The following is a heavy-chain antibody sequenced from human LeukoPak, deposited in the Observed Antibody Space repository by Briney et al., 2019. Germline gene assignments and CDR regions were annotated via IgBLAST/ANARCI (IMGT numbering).Heavy chain of an antibody. CDR3: AKDVTMVRGITVTGYYFDY. Sequence: GGSLRLSCAASGFTFSTYAMSWVRQAPGKGLEWVSTISGSDGSTYYADSVKGRFTISRDNSKNTLYLQMSSLRAEDAAVYYCAKDVTMVRGITVTGYYFDYWGQGTLVTVSS. CDR2: ISGSDGST. V-gene: IGHV3-23*01. CDR1: GFTFSTYA. D-gene: IGHD3-10*01. J-gene: IGHJ4*02.